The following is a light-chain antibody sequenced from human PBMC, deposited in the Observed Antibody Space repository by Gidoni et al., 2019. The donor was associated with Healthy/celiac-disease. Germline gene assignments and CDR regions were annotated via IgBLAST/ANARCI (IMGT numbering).Light chain of an antibody. V-gene: IGKV3-15*01. J-gene: IGKJ2*01. CDR3: QQYNNWPPKYT. CDR1: QSVSSN. CDR2: GAS. Sequence: EIVITQSPSTPSVSPGERAPLSFTASQSVSSNLAWYQQKPGQAPRLLIYGASTRATGIPARFSGSGTGTEFTLTISSLQSEDFAVYSCQQYNNWPPKYTFGQGTKLEIK.